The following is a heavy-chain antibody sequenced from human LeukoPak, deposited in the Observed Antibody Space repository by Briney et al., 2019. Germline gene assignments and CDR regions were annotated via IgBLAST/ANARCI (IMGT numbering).Heavy chain of an antibody. CDR2: ISSSGSTI. CDR1: GFTFSSYE. CDR3: ARDNDRRQRDFDY. J-gene: IGHJ4*01. V-gene: IGHV3-48*03. Sequence: GGSLRLSCAASGFTFSSYEMNWVRQAPGKGLEWVSYISSSGSTIYYADSVKGRFTISRDNAKNSLYLQMNSLRAEDTAVYYCARDNDRRQRDFDYWGHGTLVTVSS. D-gene: IGHD6-25*01.